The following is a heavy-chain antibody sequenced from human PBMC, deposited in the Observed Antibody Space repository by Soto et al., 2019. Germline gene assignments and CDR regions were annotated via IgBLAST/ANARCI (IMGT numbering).Heavy chain of an antibody. Sequence: EVQLVESGGGLVKPGGSLRLSCAASGFTFSSYSMNWVRQAPGKGLEWVSSISSSSSYIYYADSVKGRFTISRDNAKNSLYLQMNSVRAEDTAVYYCARDYVDSSGYYCNFDYCGQGTLVTVSS. CDR2: ISSSSSYI. CDR3: ARDYVDSSGYYCNFDY. V-gene: IGHV3-21*01. CDR1: GFTFSSYS. J-gene: IGHJ4*02. D-gene: IGHD3-22*01.